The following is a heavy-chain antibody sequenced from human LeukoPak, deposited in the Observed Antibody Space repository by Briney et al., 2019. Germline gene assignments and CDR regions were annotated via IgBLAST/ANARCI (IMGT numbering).Heavy chain of an antibody. CDR2: ISGSGGST. CDR3: AKNAGYSYGLYYFDH. D-gene: IGHD5-18*01. J-gene: IGHJ4*02. V-gene: IGHV3-23*01. CDR1: GFTFSSYA. Sequence: PGGSLRLSCAASGFTFSSYAMSWVRQAPGKGLEWVSAISGSGGSTYYADSVKGRFTISRDNSKNTVYLQMDSLRAEDSAVYYCAKNAGYSYGLYYFDHWGQGTLVTVSS.